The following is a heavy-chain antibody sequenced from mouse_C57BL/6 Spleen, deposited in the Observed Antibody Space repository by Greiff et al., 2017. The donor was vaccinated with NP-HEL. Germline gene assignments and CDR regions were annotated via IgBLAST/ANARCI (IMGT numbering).Heavy chain of an antibody. V-gene: IGHV1-15*01. CDR1: GYTFTDYE. J-gene: IGHJ4*01. CDR2: IDPETGGT. D-gene: IGHD1-1*01. Sequence: QVQLQQSGAELVRPGASVTLSCKASGYTFTDYEMHWVKQTPVHGLEWIGAIDPETGGTAYNQKFKGKAILTADKSSSTAYMELRSLTSEDSAVYYCTRRFITTVVATDYYAMDYWGQGTSVTVSS. CDR3: TRRFITTVVATDYYAMDY.